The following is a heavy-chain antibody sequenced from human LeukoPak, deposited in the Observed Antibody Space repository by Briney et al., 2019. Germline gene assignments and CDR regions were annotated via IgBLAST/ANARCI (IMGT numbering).Heavy chain of an antibody. D-gene: IGHD7-27*01. CDR2: IYHTGST. Sequence: SETLSLTCTISGGSVSDYYWSWIRQSPGKGLEWIGYIYHTGSTSYSPSLKSRVTISADTSQNQFSLKLSSVTAADPAVYYCASRKLGNDYWGQGTLVTVSS. V-gene: IGHV4-59*02. J-gene: IGHJ4*02. CDR3: ASRKLGNDY. CDR1: GGSVSDYY.